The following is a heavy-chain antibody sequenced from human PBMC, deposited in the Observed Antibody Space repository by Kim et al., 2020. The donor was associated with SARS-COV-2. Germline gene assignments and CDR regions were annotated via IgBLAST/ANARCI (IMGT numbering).Heavy chain of an antibody. CDR3: AKDLRTEASNMNS. D-gene: IGHD6-25*01. J-gene: IGHJ4*02. Sequence: YADAVKGRFTISRENSKNTLDLQMSSLRPEETAVYYCAKDLRTEASNMNSWGQGTLVIVSS. V-gene: IGHV3-30*02.